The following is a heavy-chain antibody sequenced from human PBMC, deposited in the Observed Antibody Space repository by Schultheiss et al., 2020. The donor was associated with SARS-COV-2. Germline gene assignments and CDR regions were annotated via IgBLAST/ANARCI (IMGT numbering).Heavy chain of an antibody. D-gene: IGHD2-15*01. CDR2: ISYDGNSK. CDR1: GFTFSSYA. V-gene: IGHV3-30-3*01. Sequence: GGSLRLSCAASGFTFSSYAMHWVRQAPGKGLEWVAVISYDGNSKYYADSVKGRFTISSDKSKNTLYLQMHSQRAEDTAVYYCAREYCSGGSCAQASPGFDYWGQGTLVTVSS. CDR3: AREYCSGGSCAQASPGFDY. J-gene: IGHJ4*02.